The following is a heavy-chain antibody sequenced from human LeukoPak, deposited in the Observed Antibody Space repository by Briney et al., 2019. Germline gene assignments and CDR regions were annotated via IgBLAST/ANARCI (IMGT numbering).Heavy chain of an antibody. D-gene: IGHD3-9*01. V-gene: IGHV3-30*02. CDR2: IRYDGSNK. CDR1: GFTFSSYG. Sequence: PGGSLRLSCAASGFTFSSYGMHWVRQAPGKGLEWVAFIRYDGSNKYYADSVKGRFTISRDNAKNSLYLQMNSLRAEDTAVYYCARDFNYDILTGYYYYYMDVWGKGTTVTISS. J-gene: IGHJ6*03. CDR3: ARDFNYDILTGYYYYYMDV.